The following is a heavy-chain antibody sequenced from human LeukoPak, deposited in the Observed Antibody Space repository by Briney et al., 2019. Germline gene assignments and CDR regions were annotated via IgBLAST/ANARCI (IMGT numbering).Heavy chain of an antibody. CDR2: IKQDGSEK. J-gene: IGHJ5*02. Sequence: PGGSLRLSCAATRFPFSGYWLASVGQAPGRGLEWVAHIKQDGSEKNYVDPVKGRFTISRDNAKNPVYLQMDTLRAEDTAVYYCARDDYLGSWGQGTLVTVSS. CDR1: RFPFSGYW. V-gene: IGHV3-7*05. D-gene: IGHD3-16*01. CDR3: ARDDYLGS.